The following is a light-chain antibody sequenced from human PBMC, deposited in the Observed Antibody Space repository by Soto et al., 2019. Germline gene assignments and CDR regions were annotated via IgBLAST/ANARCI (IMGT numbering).Light chain of an antibody. V-gene: IGKV3-20*01. Sequence: EIVLTQSPGTLSLSPGERATLSCRASQSISSSFLAWYQQKPGQATRLLIYGACSRATGIPDRFSGSGSGTDFTLTISRLEPEDFAVYYCQHYGSSPGTFGQGTKLEIK. J-gene: IGKJ2*01. CDR1: QSISSSF. CDR2: GAC. CDR3: QHYGSSPGT.